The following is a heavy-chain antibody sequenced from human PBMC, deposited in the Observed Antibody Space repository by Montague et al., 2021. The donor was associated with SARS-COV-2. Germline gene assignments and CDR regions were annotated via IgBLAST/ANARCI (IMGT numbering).Heavy chain of an antibody. Sequence: VKPTQTLTLTCTFSGFSLSTSGVGVGWIRQPPGKALEWLALIYWDDDKRYSPPLKSRLTITKDTSKNQVVLTMTNMDPVDTATYYCAHRPSIAAAGTFRFDPWGQGTLVTVSS. D-gene: IGHD6-13*01. V-gene: IGHV2-5*02. CDR1: GFSLSTSGVG. J-gene: IGHJ5*02. CDR3: AHRPSIAAAGTFRFDP. CDR2: IYWDDDK.